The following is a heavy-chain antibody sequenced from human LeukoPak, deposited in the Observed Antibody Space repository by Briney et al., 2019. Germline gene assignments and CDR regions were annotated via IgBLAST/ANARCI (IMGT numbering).Heavy chain of an antibody. CDR2: ISGSGGST. D-gene: IGHD1-26*01. CDR1: GFTFSSYG. Sequence: PGGTLRLSCAASGFTFSSYGMSWVRQAPGKGLEWVSAISGSGGSTYYADSVKGRFTISRDNSKNTLYLQMNSLRAEDTAVYYCAKDLRVGATGNNPTFDYWGQGTLVTVSS. V-gene: IGHV3-23*01. J-gene: IGHJ4*02. CDR3: AKDLRVGATGNNPTFDY.